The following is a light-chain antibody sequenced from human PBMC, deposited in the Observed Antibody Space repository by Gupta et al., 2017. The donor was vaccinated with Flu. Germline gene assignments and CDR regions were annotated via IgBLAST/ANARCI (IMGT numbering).Light chain of an antibody. V-gene: IGLV2-14*03. Sequence: QSALTQPASVSGSPGQSITISCTGTNSDVGAYNYVSWYQQHPGKAPKLMIYDVSNRPSGVSDRFSGSKSGNTASLTISGLQAEDEADYYCTSYTTSDTLVFGTGTEVTVL. J-gene: IGLJ1*01. CDR2: DVS. CDR1: NSDVGAYNY. CDR3: TSYTTSDTLV.